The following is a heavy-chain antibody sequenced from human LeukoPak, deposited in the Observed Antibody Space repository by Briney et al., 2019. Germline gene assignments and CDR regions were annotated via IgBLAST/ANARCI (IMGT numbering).Heavy chain of an antibody. V-gene: IGHV4-34*01. CDR3: AKGSGSSPFDP. CDR1: GVSFSGYY. CDR2: INHSGST. J-gene: IGHJ5*02. D-gene: IGHD3-10*01. Sequence: SDTLSLTCVVYGVSFSGYYWSWIRQPPGKGLEWIGEINHSGSTNYNPPLKSRVTISVDTSKNQFSLKLRDVTAADTAVYYCAKGSGSSPFDPWGQGTLVTVSS.